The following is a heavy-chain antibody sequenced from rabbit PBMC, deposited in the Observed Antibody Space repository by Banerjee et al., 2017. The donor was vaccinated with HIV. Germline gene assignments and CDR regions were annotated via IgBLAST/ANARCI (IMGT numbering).Heavy chain of an antibody. J-gene: IGHJ4*01. CDR2: VLTSSGTT. CDR3: ARWAYAGGGDYDL. Sequence: QEQLEESGGGLVKPGGTLTLTCKASGVDFSKYYYICWVRQAPGKGLELIACVLTSSGTTWYANWVNGRFPISRSTRLNTVDLEMTSLTAADTATYFCARWAYAGGGDYDLWGPGTLVTVS. CDR1: GVDFSKYYY. D-gene: IGHD8-1*01. V-gene: IGHV1S43*01.